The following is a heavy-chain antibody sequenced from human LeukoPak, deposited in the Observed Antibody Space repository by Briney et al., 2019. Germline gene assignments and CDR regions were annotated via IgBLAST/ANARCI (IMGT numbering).Heavy chain of an antibody. V-gene: IGHV3-33*08. Sequence: GGSLRLSCAASGFSISNYWMHWVRQAPGKGLEWVAVIWYDGSNKYYADSVKGRFTISRDNSKNTLYLQMNSLRAEDTAVYYCARDLVDSGYDRPNYYYGMDVWGQGTTVTVSS. CDR3: ARDLVDSGYDRPNYYYGMDV. CDR1: GFSISNYW. CDR2: IWYDGSNK. D-gene: IGHD5-12*01. J-gene: IGHJ6*02.